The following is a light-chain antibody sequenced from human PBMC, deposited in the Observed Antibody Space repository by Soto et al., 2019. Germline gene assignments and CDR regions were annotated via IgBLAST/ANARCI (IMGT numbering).Light chain of an antibody. CDR2: GAS. V-gene: IGKV3-15*01. Sequence: EILMTHSPATLSVSPGERATLSCRASQSVSNNRARYKQKPGQAPSLVIYGASTRATAIPARFSGSGSGTEFTLTISSLQSEDFAVYFCQQYDNWPYTFGQGTKVDIK. J-gene: IGKJ2*01. CDR3: QQYDNWPYT. CDR1: QSVSNN.